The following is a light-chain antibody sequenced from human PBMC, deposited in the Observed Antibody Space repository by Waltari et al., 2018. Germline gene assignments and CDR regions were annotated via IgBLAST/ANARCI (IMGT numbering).Light chain of an antibody. Sequence: EIVTTQSPATLSVSPWERGPLCCRAIQRVRNNLAWYQHKTGQAPRLLISRASARATGIPARFSGCGSGSEFTLTITSLQSEDSAVYYCQQYNNWPPWTFGQGTKVEIK. V-gene: IGKV3-15*01. CDR1: QRVRNN. CDR2: RAS. CDR3: QQYNNWPPWT. J-gene: IGKJ1*01.